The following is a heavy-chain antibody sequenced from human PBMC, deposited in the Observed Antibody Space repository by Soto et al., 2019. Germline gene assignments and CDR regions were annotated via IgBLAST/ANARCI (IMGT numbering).Heavy chain of an antibody. J-gene: IGHJ6*03. CDR3: ARGGYYFYMDV. CDR1: GGSVTISNW. D-gene: IGHD1-26*01. CDR2: IHHSGST. Sequence: QVQLQESGPGLVKPSGTLSLTCAVSGGSVTISNWWSWVRQTPGKGLEWIGQIHHSGSTNYNPSLTSRVTISVDKSKNQFSLEMKSVTAADTAVYYCARGGYYFYMDVCGKGPTLTVSS. V-gene: IGHV4-4*02.